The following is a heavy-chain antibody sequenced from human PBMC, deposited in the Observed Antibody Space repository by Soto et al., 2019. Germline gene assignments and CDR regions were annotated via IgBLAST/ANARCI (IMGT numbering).Heavy chain of an antibody. J-gene: IGHJ6*03. CDR1: GFTFSSYA. CDR2: ISGGGGFT. V-gene: IGHV3-23*01. CDR3: AKAGGTDFYYYMDV. Sequence: GGSLRLSCVASGFTFSSYAMTWVRQAPGKGLEWVSGISGGGGFTYYADSVKGRFTISRDNSKNTLYLQMNGLRAEDTAVYYCAKAGGTDFYYYMDVWGKGTTVTVS.